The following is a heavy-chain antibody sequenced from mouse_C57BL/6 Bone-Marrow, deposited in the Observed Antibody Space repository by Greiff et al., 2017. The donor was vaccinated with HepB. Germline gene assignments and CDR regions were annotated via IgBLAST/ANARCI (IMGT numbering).Heavy chain of an antibody. D-gene: IGHD2-2*01. CDR3: ARSDGYGAY. CDR2: IYPGSGNT. CDR1: GYTFTDYY. J-gene: IGHJ3*01. V-gene: IGHV1-76*01. Sequence: VKLQESGAELVRPGASVKLSCKASGYTFTDYYINWVKQRPGQGLEWIARIYPGSGNTYYNEKFKGKATLTAEKSSSTAYMQLSSLTSEDSAVYFCARSDGYGAYWGQGTLVTVSA.